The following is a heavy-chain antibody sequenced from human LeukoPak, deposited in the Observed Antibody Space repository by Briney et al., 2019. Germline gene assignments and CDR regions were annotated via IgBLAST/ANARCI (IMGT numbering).Heavy chain of an antibody. V-gene: IGHV1-2*02. CDR3: ARSAYGDYGELNY. J-gene: IGHJ4*02. CDR1: GYTFTGYY. CDR2: INPNGGGT. D-gene: IGHD4-17*01. Sequence: ASVKASCKASGYTFTGYYMHWVRQAPGQGLEWMGWINPNGGGTNYAQKFQGRVTMTRDTSISTAYMELSRLRSDDTAVYYCARSAYGDYGELNYWGQGTLVTVSS.